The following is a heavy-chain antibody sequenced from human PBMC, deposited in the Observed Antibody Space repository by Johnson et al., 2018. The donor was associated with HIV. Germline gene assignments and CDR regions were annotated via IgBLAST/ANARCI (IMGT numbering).Heavy chain of an antibody. D-gene: IGHD3-22*01. CDR2: IYSGGST. CDR1: GFTVSSNY. V-gene: IGHV3-66*01. J-gene: IGHJ3*02. Sequence: VQLVESGGGLVQPGGSLRLSCAASGFTVSSNYMSWVRQAPGKGLEWVSVIYSGGSTYYADSVKGRFTISRDNSKNTLYLQMNSLRAEDTAVYYCASITMIVVSQLGAFDIWGQGTMVTVSS. CDR3: ASITMIVVSQLGAFDI.